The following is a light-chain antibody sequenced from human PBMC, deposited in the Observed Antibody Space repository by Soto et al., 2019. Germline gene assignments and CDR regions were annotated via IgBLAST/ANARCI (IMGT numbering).Light chain of an antibody. V-gene: IGLV2-14*03. Sequence: QSALTQPASVSGSPGQSITISCSGTRGDVGGYNYVYWHQHHPGKAPKLLIYDVTNRPSGVSNRCSASKSGNTSSLTISGLQPEDEADYYCSSSTSRSTYVFGTGTKLTVL. J-gene: IGLJ1*01. CDR1: RGDVGGYNY. CDR2: DVT. CDR3: SSSTSRSTYV.